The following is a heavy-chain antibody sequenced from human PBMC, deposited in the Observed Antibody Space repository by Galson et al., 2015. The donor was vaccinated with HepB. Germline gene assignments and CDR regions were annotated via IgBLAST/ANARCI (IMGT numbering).Heavy chain of an antibody. CDR2: IKHTGTT. CDR3: ARVGVSKFGGALVVPYYFDY. CDR1: GGSLSDYY. V-gene: IGHV4-34*01. D-gene: IGHD3-16*02. J-gene: IGHJ4*02. Sequence: SETLSLTCAVYGGSLSDYYWTWIRQPPGKGLERIGEIKHTGTTNYQPSLKSRVTISLDTSKNEFSLRLSSLTAADTAVYYCARVGVSKFGGALVVPYYFDYWGQGTLVTVSS.